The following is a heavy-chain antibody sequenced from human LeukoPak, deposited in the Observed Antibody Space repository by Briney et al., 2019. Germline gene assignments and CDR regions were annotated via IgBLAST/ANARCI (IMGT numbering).Heavy chain of an antibody. Sequence: ASVKVSCKASGYTFTSYGISWVRQATGQGLEWMGWMNPNSGNTGYAQKFQGRVTMTRNTSISTAYMELSSLRSEDTAVYYCARGRGYGDYGVFDYWGQGTLVTVSS. CDR1: GYTFTSYG. D-gene: IGHD4-17*01. CDR3: ARGRGYGDYGVFDY. CDR2: MNPNSGNT. V-gene: IGHV1-8*02. J-gene: IGHJ4*02.